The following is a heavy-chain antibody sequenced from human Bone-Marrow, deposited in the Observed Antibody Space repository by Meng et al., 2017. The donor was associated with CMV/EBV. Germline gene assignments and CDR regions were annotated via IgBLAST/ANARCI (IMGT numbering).Heavy chain of an antibody. CDR1: GFTVSNNY. J-gene: IGHJ4*02. D-gene: IGHD2-2*01. CDR2: IHSGGKT. V-gene: IGHV3-53*05. CDR3: AKGYCSSTSCYVDY. Sequence: GESLKISCAASGFTVSNNYMIWVRQAPGRGLEWVSVIHSGGKTEYSDSLQGRFTISRDNSKNSLYLQMNSLRAEDMALYYCAKGYCSSTSCYVDYWGQGTLVTVSS.